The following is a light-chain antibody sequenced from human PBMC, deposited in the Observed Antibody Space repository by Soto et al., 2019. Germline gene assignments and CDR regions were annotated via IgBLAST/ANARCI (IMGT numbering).Light chain of an antibody. V-gene: IGKV3-11*01. CDR2: DAS. Sequence: EIVLTQSPATLSLSPGERATLSCRASQSVSSYLAWYQQKPGQAPRLLIYDASNRATGIPARFSGSGSGTDLTVTISTIGPEAFAVYYCQQRSNWPPTWTFGLGTKVEIK. J-gene: IGKJ1*01. CDR3: QQRSNWPPTWT. CDR1: QSVSSY.